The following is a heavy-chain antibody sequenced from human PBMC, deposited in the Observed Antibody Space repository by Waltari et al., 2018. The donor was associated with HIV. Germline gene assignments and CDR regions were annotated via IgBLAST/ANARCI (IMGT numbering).Heavy chain of an antibody. Sequence: EVQLVESGGGLVQPGGSLRLSCAASGFTFSSYWMHWVRQAPGKGLVWVSSINGEGTSTNDADSGKDRFTSSRDNAKNTLYLQRNSLRAEDTAVYYCARGGGDYWGQGTLVTVSS. V-gene: IGHV3-74*01. CDR2: INGEGTST. CDR1: GFTFSSYW. D-gene: IGHD3-16*01. CDR3: ARGGGDY. J-gene: IGHJ4*02.